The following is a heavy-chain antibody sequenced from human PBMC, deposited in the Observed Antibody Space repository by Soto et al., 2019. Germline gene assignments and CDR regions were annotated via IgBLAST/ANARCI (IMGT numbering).Heavy chain of an antibody. J-gene: IGHJ4*01. CDR2: LSGSGGRT. D-gene: IGHD3-10*01. Sequence: GWSLRLSCAASGFTFTSYALSWVRQAPGKGLEWVSALSGSGGRTYYADSVKGRFTISRDNSKNTQYLQMNSLRAEDTAVYYCAKVRAIVRGVITTFDHSGHGTLVTVSS. V-gene: IGHV3-23*01. CDR3: AKVRAIVRGVITTFDH. CDR1: GFTFTSYA.